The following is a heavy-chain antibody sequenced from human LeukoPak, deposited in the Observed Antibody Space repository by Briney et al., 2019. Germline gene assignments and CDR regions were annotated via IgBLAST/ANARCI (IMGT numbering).Heavy chain of an antibody. Sequence: ASVKVSCKASENTFTNYYMHWVRQAPGQGLEWLGLINPNGGRTSYAQNFQGRVTMTRDTSTTTVYLELSSLRSEDTVVYYCARVVCSGGARSPLVPHYYYRMDVWGQGTTVTVSS. CDR1: ENTFTNYY. J-gene: IGHJ6*02. V-gene: IGHV1-46*01. CDR3: ARVVCSGGARSPLVPHYYYRMDV. CDR2: INPNGGRT. D-gene: IGHD2-15*01.